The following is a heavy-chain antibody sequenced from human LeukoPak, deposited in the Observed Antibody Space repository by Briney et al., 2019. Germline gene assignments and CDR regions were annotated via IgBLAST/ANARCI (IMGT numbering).Heavy chain of an antibody. CDR3: ARDRLGPDM. V-gene: IGHV3-7*01. Sequence: GGSLRLSCAASGFTFSSYWMSWVRQAPGKGLEWVANIKPDGSEKYSVDSVKGRFTMSRDNGKNSLYLQMNSLRAEDTAVYYCARDRLGPDMWGQEPLVTVSS. J-gene: IGHJ3*02. CDR2: IKPDGSEK. D-gene: IGHD3-9*01. CDR1: GFTFSSYW.